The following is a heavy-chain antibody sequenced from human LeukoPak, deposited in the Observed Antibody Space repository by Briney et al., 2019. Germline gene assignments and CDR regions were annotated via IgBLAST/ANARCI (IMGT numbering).Heavy chain of an antibody. V-gene: IGHV4-39*07. CDR2: IYYSGST. J-gene: IGHJ3*02. Sequence: SETLSLTCTVSGGSISSSSYYWGWIRQPPGKGLEWIGSIYYSGSTYYNPSLKSRVTISVDTSKNQFSLKLSSVTAADTAVYYCARVSSEVVVPRAFDIWGQGTMVTVSS. CDR3: ARVSSEVVVPRAFDI. CDR1: GGSISSSSYY. D-gene: IGHD2-21*01.